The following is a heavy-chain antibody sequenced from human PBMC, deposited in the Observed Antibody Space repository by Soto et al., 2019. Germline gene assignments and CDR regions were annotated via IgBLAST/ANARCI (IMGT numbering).Heavy chain of an antibody. V-gene: IGHV3-23*01. CDR2: ISGSGGST. Sequence: GGSLRLSCAASGFTFSSYAMSWVRQAPGKGLEWVSAISGSGGSTYYADSVKGRFTISRDNSKSTVYLQMNSLRAEDTAVYYCTRDVEVEAAGGMDVWGQGTTVTVSS. J-gene: IGHJ6*02. D-gene: IGHD2-15*01. CDR3: TRDVEVEAAGGMDV. CDR1: GFTFSSYA.